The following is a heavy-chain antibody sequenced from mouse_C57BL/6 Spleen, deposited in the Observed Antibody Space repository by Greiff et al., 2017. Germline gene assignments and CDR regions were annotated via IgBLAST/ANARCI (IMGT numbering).Heavy chain of an antibody. V-gene: IGHV1-80*01. CDR2: ISPGDGDT. D-gene: IGHD2-10*01. Sequence: QVQLQQSGAELVKPGASVKISCKASGFAFSSYSMYWVKQRPGKGLEWIGQISPGDGDTNYNGKFKGKATLTADKASSTVYMQLSSLTSEDSAFYFCARSSYYDWNFDVWGTGTTVTVSS. J-gene: IGHJ1*03. CDR3: ARSSYYDWNFDV. CDR1: GFAFSSYS.